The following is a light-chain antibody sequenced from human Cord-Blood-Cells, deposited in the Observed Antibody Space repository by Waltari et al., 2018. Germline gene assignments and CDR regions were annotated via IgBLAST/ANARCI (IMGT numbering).Light chain of an antibody. Sequence: QSALTQPASVSGSPGQSITISCTGTSSDVGGYNYVSWYPQHPGKAPKLMIYDVSKRPSGVSTRFSGSKSGTTASLTISGLQAEDGADYYCSSYTSSSTWVFGGGTKLTVL. CDR3: SSYTSSSTWV. J-gene: IGLJ3*02. CDR2: DVS. CDR1: SSDVGGYNY. V-gene: IGLV2-14*01.